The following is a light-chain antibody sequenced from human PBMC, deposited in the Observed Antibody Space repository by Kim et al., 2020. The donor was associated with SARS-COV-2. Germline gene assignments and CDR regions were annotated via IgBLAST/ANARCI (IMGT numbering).Light chain of an antibody. CDR3: QQYNNWLRST. J-gene: IGKJ4*01. Sequence: EIVMTQSPATLSVSPGERATLSCRASQSVSSNLSWYQQQPGQAPRLLLYGTSTSATGIPASFSGSGSGTEFTLTISSLQSEDFAVYYCQQYNNWLRSTFGGGTKVDIK. CDR2: GTS. CDR1: QSVSSN. V-gene: IGKV3-15*01.